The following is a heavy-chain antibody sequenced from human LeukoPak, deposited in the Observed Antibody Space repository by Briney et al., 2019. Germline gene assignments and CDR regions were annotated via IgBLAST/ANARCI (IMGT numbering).Heavy chain of an antibody. CDR3: ARLRFGSGSYSSYFDY. CDR1: RYTVTSYD. V-gene: IGHV1-8*03. J-gene: IGHJ4*02. D-gene: IGHD3-10*01. Sequence: ASVKVSCTASRYTVTSYDINWVRQATGQGLEWMGWMNPNSGNTGYAQKFQGRVTISRHTSISTAYMELNSLASEDTAVYYCARLRFGSGSYSSYFDYWGQGTLVTVSS. CDR2: MNPNSGNT.